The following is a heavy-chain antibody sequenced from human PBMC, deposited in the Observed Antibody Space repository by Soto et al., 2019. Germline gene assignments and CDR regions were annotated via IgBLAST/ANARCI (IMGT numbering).Heavy chain of an antibody. J-gene: IGHJ6*02. CDR1: GGTFSSYT. CDR3: ARDYGGSAHYCVDV. D-gene: IGHD4-17*01. CDR2: IIPILGIA. Sequence: QVQLVQSGAEVKKPGSSVKVSCKASGGTFSSYTISWVRQAPGQGLEWMGRIIPILGIANYAQKFQGRVTNTAYKSTSTADLERSSVRAEDTAVYDGARDYGGSAHYCVDVGGQGPTVTVSS. V-gene: IGHV1-69*02.